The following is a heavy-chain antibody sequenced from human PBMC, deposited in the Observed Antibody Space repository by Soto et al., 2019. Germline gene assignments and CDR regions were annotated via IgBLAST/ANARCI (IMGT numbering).Heavy chain of an antibody. CDR2: IIPIFGTA. CDR1: GGTFSSYA. D-gene: IGHD3-22*01. V-gene: IGHV1-69*13. Sequence: ASVKVSCKASGGTFSSYAISWVRQAPGQGLEWMGGIIPIFGTANYAQKFQGRVTITADESTSTAYMELSSLRSEDTAVYYCARDRSHSSAYWWLDYWGQGTQVTVSS. J-gene: IGHJ4*02. CDR3: ARDRSHSSAYWWLDY.